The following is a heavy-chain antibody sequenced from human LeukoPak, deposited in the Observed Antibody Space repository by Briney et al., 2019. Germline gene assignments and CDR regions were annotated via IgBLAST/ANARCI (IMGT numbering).Heavy chain of an antibody. CDR2: IYHSGST. V-gene: IGHV4-38-2*01. Sequence: ASETLSLTCAVSGYSISSGYYWGWIRQPPGKGLEWIGSIYHSGSTYYNPSLKSRVTIPVDTSKNQFSLKLSSVTAADTAVYYCASTNWNYRVYWGQGTLVTVSS. J-gene: IGHJ4*02. D-gene: IGHD1-7*01. CDR1: GYSISSGYY. CDR3: ASTNWNYRVY.